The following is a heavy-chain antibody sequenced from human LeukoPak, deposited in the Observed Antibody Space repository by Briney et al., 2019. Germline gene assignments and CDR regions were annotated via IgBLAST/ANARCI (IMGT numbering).Heavy chain of an antibody. CDR3: ARARSGGDY. CDR2: INPSGGST. J-gene: IGHJ4*02. V-gene: IGHV1-46*01. CDR1: GYTFTSYY. Sequence: GASVKVPCKASGYTFTSYYMHWVRQAPGQGLEWMGIINPSGGSTSYAQRFQGRVTMARDTSTSTVYMELSSLRSEDTAVYYCARARSGGDYWGQGTLVTVSS. D-gene: IGHD3-16*01.